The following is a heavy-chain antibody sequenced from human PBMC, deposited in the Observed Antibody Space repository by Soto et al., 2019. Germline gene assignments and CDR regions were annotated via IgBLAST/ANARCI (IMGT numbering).Heavy chain of an antibody. Sequence: QLQLQESGSGLVKPSQTLSLTCAVSGGSISSGGYSWSWIRQPPGKGLEWIGYIYHSGSTYYNPSLKSRVTISVDRSKNQFSLKLSSVTAADTAVYYCASHYYGSGSVTFDPWGQGTLVTVSS. CDR2: IYHSGST. D-gene: IGHD3-10*01. CDR3: ASHYYGSGSVTFDP. J-gene: IGHJ5*02. V-gene: IGHV4-30-2*01. CDR1: GGSISSGGYS.